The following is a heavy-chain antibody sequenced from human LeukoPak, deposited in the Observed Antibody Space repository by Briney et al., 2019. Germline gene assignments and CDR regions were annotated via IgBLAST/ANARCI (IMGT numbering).Heavy chain of an antibody. D-gene: IGHD2-15*01. Sequence: GASVKVSCKASGYTFTSYAMHWVRQAPGQRLEWMGWINAGNGNTKYSQKFQGRVTITRDTSASTAYMELSSLRSEDTAVYYCAPWGTGYCSGGSCYHANWGQGTLVTVSS. J-gene: IGHJ4*02. CDR1: GYTFTSYA. V-gene: IGHV1-3*01. CDR3: APWGTGYCSGGSCYHAN. CDR2: INAGNGNT.